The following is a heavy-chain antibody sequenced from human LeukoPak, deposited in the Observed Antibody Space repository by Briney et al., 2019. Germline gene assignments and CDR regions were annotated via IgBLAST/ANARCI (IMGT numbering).Heavy chain of an antibody. CDR2: ISGRGRTI. D-gene: IGHD3-22*01. Sequence: GGSLRLSCAASGFTFSSYEMNWVRQAPGKGLEWVSYISGRGRTIYYADSVKGRFTISRDNAKNSLYLQMNSLRAEDTAVYYCARESSGYQWGQGTLVTVSS. J-gene: IGHJ4*02. CDR3: ARESSGYQ. V-gene: IGHV3-48*03. CDR1: GFTFSSYE.